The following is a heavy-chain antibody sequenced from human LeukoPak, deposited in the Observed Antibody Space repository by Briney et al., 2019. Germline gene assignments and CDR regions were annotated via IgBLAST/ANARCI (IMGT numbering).Heavy chain of an antibody. Sequence: PGGSLRLSCAASGFTFRSYWMSWVRQAPGKRLEWVANIKEDGGETYYVDSVKGRFTISRDNAKNSLYLETNSLRVDDTAVYYCARDPAAWDYWGQGTTVTVSS. J-gene: IGHJ4*02. CDR2: IKEDGGET. CDR3: ARDPAAWDY. D-gene: IGHD6-13*01. CDR1: GFTFRSYW. V-gene: IGHV3-7*01.